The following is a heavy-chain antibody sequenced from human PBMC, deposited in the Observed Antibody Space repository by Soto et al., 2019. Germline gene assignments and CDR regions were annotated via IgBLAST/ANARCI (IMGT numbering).Heavy chain of an antibody. J-gene: IGHJ6*02. CDR2: ISYDGSNK. CDR1: GFTFSSYG. D-gene: IGHD6-13*01. V-gene: IGHV3-30*18. Sequence: PGGSLRLSCAASGFTFSSYGMHWVRQAPCKGLEWVAVISYDGSNKYYADSVKGRFTISRDNSKNTLYLQMNSLRAEDTAVYYCAKDQVVAAAFYYYYGMDVWGQGTTVTVSS. CDR3: AKDQVVAAAFYYYYGMDV.